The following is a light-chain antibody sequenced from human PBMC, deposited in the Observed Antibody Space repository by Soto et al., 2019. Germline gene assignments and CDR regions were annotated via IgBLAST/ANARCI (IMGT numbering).Light chain of an antibody. J-gene: IGKJ2*01. CDR2: WAS. CDR1: QSVLYSSNNKNY. V-gene: IGKV4-1*01. CDR3: QQYYSTPPYT. Sequence: DIVMTQAPDSLAVSLGERATINCKSSQSVLYSSNNKNYLAWYQQKPGQPPKLLIYWASTRASGVPDLFSGSGSGTDFTLPISSLQAEDVAVYYCQQYYSTPPYTFGQGTKLEIK.